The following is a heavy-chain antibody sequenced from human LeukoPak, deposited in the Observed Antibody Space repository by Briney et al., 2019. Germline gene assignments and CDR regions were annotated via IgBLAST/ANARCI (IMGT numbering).Heavy chain of an antibody. CDR2: IRFDGTSE. CDR3: AKTSLPDPSGHYYYMDV. CDR1: GFTFSNFG. D-gene: IGHD3-3*01. J-gene: IGHJ6*03. Sequence: GGSLRLSCAASGFTFSNFGMHWVRQAPGKGLEWVAFIRFDGTSEFYADSVKARFTISRDNSQNTVSLQLNNLRIEDTALYYCAKTSLPDPSGHYYYMDVWGKGTTVTVSS. V-gene: IGHV3-30*02.